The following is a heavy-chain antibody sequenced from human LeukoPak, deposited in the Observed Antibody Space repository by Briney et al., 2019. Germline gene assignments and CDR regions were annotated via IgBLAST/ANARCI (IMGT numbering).Heavy chain of an antibody. CDR2: ISGSGETT. Sequence: PGGSLRPSCAASGFTFGSFSMSWVRQAPGKGLEWVSVISGSGETTFYADSVRGRFTISRDNSKSTLYLQMTSLRAEDTGVYYCAKKIDSGSYPLDYWGQGTLVTISS. CDR3: AKKIDSGSYPLDY. V-gene: IGHV3-23*01. CDR1: GFTFGSFS. J-gene: IGHJ4*02. D-gene: IGHD3-10*01.